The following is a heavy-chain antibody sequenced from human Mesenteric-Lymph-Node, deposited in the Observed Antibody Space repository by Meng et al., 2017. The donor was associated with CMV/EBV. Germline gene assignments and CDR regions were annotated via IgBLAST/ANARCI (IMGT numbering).Heavy chain of an antibody. Sequence: LKISCAASGFTFSSYAMHWVRQAPGKGLEWVAVISYDGSNKYYADSVKGRFTISRDNSKNTLYLQMNSLRAEDTAVYYCARGEGFDPWGQGTLVTVSS. V-gene: IGHV3-30*04. CDR2: ISYDGSNK. J-gene: IGHJ5*02. D-gene: IGHD1-26*01. CDR1: GFTFSSYA. CDR3: ARGEGFDP.